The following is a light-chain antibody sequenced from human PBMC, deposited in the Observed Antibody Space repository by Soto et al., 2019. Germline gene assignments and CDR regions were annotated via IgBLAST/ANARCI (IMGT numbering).Light chain of an antibody. Sequence: QSVLTQPRSVSGSPGQSVTISCTGTSSDVGGYNYVSWYQHHPGKAPKLMIYDVTKRPSGVPHRFSGSKSGNTASLTISGLQAEDEGDYYCCSYAGSYSLVFGGGTKVTVL. CDR1: SSDVGGYNY. CDR3: CSYAGSYSLV. J-gene: IGLJ2*01. V-gene: IGLV2-11*01. CDR2: DVT.